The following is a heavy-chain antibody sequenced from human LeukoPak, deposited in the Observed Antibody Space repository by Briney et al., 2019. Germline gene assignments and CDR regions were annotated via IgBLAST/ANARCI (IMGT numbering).Heavy chain of an antibody. Sequence: GGSLRLSCAASGITFDDYGMSWVRQAPGKGLEWVSGINWNGGSTGYADSVKGRFTISRDNAKNSLYLQMNSLRAEDTALYYCARGRTVTTSGGDYYYYMDVWGKGTTVTVSS. J-gene: IGHJ6*03. D-gene: IGHD4-17*01. V-gene: IGHV3-20*04. CDR3: ARGRTVTTSGGDYYYYMDV. CDR1: GITFDDYG. CDR2: INWNGGST.